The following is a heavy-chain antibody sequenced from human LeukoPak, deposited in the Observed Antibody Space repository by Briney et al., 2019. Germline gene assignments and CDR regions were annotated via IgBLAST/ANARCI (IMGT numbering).Heavy chain of an antibody. CDR3: ARATGGGGMDV. CDR1: GFTFSSYA. CDR2: ISYDGNNK. Sequence: GGSLRLSCAASGFTFSSYAMHWVRQAPGKGLEWVAVISYDGNNKYYADSVKGRFTISRDNSKNTLYLQMNSLRAEDTALYYCARATGGGGMDVWGQGTTVTVSS. D-gene: IGHD1-14*01. V-gene: IGHV3-30-3*01. J-gene: IGHJ6*02.